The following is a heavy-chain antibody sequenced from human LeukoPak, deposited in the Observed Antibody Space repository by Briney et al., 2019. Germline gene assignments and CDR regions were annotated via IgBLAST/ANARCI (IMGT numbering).Heavy chain of an antibody. CDR2: IYYSGST. D-gene: IGHD2/OR15-2a*01. CDR1: GGSISSYY. CDR3: ARVGISRVIRGFDY. Sequence: SETLSLTCTVSGGSISSYYWSWIRQPPGKGLEWIGYIYYSGSTNYNPSLKSRVTISVDTSKNQFSLKLSSVTAADTAVYYCARVGISRVIRGFDYWGQGTLVTVSS. V-gene: IGHV4-59*01. J-gene: IGHJ4*02.